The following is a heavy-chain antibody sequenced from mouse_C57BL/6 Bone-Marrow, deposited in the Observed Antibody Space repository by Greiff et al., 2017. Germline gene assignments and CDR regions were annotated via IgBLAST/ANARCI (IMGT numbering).Heavy chain of an antibody. CDR3: ARRGCAFDY. V-gene: IGHV1-19*01. CDR1: GYTFTDYY. J-gene: IGHJ2*01. CDR2: INPYNGGT. Sequence: VQLQQSGPVLVKPGASVKMSCKASGYTFTDYYMNWVKQSHGKSLEWIGVINPYNGGTSYNQKIKGKATLTVDKSSSTAYMELNSLTSGDTAVYYWARRGCAFDYWGQGTTLTVSS.